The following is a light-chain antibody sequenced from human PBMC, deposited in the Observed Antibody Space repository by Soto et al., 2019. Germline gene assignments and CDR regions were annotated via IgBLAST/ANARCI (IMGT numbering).Light chain of an antibody. CDR2: DAP. J-gene: IGKJ1*01. V-gene: IGKV1-5*01. CDR3: RQYKSYSTWT. CDR1: QSISSW. Sequence: DIQMTQSPSTLSASVGDIFTITCRASQSISSWFAWYQQKPGKAPKLLIFDAPTLGSGVPSRFSGSRSGTEFTLPISSMQTDDFSTYYCRQYKSYSTWTFGQGTKVDIK.